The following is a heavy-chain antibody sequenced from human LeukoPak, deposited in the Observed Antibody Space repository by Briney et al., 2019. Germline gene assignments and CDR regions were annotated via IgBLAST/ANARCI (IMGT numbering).Heavy chain of an antibody. Sequence: PSETLSLTCTVSGGSIRFTSYYWGWIRQPPGKGLEWIGTIYHTGSTYYNPSLKSRVTISVDRSKNQFSLKLSSVTAADTAVYYCARDWDDFWSGYYQATTSHQRGFDPWGQGTLVTVSS. J-gene: IGHJ5*02. CDR1: GGSIRFTSYY. D-gene: IGHD3-3*01. CDR2: IYHTGST. CDR3: ARDWDDFWSGYYQATTSHQRGFDP. V-gene: IGHV4-39*07.